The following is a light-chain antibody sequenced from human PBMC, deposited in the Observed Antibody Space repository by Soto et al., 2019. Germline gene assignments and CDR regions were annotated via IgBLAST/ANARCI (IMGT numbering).Light chain of an antibody. CDR3: CSFARSSTWV. CDR2: EVS. CDR1: NSDVGNYNH. V-gene: IGLV2-23*02. Sequence: QSVLTQPASVSGSPGQSITISCAGTNSDVGNYNHVSWYQQHPGKAPKLMIYEVSKRPSGVSNRFSGSKSGNTASLTISGLQAEDEADYYCCSFARSSTWVFGGGTKVTVL. J-gene: IGLJ2*01.